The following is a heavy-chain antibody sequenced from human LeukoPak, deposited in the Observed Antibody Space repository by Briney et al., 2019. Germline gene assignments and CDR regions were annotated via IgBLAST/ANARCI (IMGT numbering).Heavy chain of an antibody. CDR2: ISSSGSTV. Sequence: GGSLRLSCAASGFSSSDYYMSWIRQPPGKGLEWVSYISSSGSTVYYADSVKGRFTISRDNAKNSLYLQMNSLRAEDTAVYYCVRESGYSFDYWGQGSLVTVSS. CDR3: VRESGYSFDY. D-gene: IGHD3-3*01. J-gene: IGHJ4*02. CDR1: GFSSSDYY. V-gene: IGHV3-11*01.